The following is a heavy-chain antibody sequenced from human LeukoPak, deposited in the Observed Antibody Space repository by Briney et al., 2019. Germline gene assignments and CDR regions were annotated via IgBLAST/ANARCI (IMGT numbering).Heavy chain of an antibody. Sequence: GGALRLSCAASGFSFSGCSLSWVCEAPGKGLERVATITEDVSKKYDDDSVKGRFTISRDNAKNSLYLEMSSLRAEDTAVYYCARLLGMVTTFDYWGQGTLVTVSS. CDR3: ARLLGMVTTFDY. V-gene: IGHV3-7*01. D-gene: IGHD4-23*01. CDR2: ITEDVSKK. CDR1: GFSFSGCS. J-gene: IGHJ4*02.